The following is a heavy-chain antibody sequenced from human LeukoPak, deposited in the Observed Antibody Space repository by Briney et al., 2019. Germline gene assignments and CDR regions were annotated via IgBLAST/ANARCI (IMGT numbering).Heavy chain of an antibody. J-gene: IGHJ4*02. D-gene: IGHD5-18*01. CDR2: IYPGDSDT. CDR1: GSSFTSYW. Sequence: RGESLQISCKGSGSSFTSYWIGWVRPLPGKGLEWMGIIYPGDSDTRYSPSFQGQVTISADKSISTAYLQWSSLKASDTAMYYCARPRALDLQLLDYWGQGTLVTVSS. V-gene: IGHV5-51*01. CDR3: ARPRALDLQLLDY.